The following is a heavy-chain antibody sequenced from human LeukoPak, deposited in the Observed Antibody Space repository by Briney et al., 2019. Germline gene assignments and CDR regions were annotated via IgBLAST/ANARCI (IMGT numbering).Heavy chain of an antibody. V-gene: IGHV1-2*02. D-gene: IGHD3-22*01. Sequence: ASVKVSCKASGYSFTGYYMHWVRQAPGQGLEWMGWINTNSGGTNYAQKFQGRVTMTRDTSISTAYMELSRLRPDDTAVYYYARDWGYFDSRGYCDYWGQGTLVTVSS. CDR3: ARDWGYFDSRGYCDY. CDR1: GYSFTGYY. CDR2: INTNSGGT. J-gene: IGHJ4*02.